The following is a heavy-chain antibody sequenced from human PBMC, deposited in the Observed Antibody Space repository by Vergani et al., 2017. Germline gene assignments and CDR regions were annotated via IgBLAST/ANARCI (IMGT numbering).Heavy chain of an antibody. Sequence: QVQLVQSGAEVKKPGASVKVSCKASGYTFTSYYMHWVRQAPGQGLEWMGIINPSGGSTGYAQKFQGRVTMTRDTSTSTVYMELSSLRSEDTAVYYCAREGAYCGGDCYSSXFDPWGQGTLVTVSS. J-gene: IGHJ5*02. V-gene: IGHV1-46*03. CDR2: INPSGGST. CDR1: GYTFTSYY. D-gene: IGHD2-21*01. CDR3: AREGAYCGGDCYSSXFDP.